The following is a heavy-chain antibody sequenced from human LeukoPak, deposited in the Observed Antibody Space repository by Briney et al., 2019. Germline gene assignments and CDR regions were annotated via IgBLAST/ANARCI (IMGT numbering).Heavy chain of an antibody. V-gene: IGHV3-66*03. CDR1: GFTVSSNY. J-gene: IGHJ6*03. CDR2: ISGSGST. CDR3: AKDFHDSSGYPAYYYYYMDV. Sequence: GGSLRLSCAASGFTVSSNYMSWVRQAPGKGLEWVSVISGSGSTFYADSVKGRFTISRDNSKNTLYLQMNSLRAEDTAVYYCAKDFHDSSGYPAYYYYYMDVWGKGTTVTVSS. D-gene: IGHD3-22*01.